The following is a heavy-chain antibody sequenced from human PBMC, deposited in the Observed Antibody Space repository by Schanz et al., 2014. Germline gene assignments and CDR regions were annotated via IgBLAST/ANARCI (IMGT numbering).Heavy chain of an antibody. V-gene: IGHV3-30*18. CDR2: IPYHGSER. D-gene: IGHD3-22*01. CDR1: GFSFSDYG. CDR3: AKSYATSGYSGFDY. J-gene: IGHJ4*02. Sequence: QVQLVESGGGVVQPGRSLRLSCAGSGFSFSDYGMHWVRQAPGRGLEWVAVIPYHGSERYYADSVKGRFTISRDNSKNPLYLQMNSLRTEDTAVYFCAKSYATSGYSGFDYWGQGTLVTVSS.